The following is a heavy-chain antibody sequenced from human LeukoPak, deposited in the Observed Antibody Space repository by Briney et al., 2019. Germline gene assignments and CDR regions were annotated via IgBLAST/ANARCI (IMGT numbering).Heavy chain of an antibody. CDR3: ARDSSTLGYYDSSGYSKRHFDH. J-gene: IGHJ4*02. V-gene: IGHV3-48*03. D-gene: IGHD3-22*01. Sequence: PGGSLRLSCAASGFTFSSYEMNWVRQAPGKGLEWVSYISSSGSTIYYADSVKGRFTISRDNAKNSLYLQMNSLRAEDTAVYYCARDSSTLGYYDSSGYSKRHFDHWGQGTLVSVSS. CDR1: GFTFSSYE. CDR2: ISSSGSTI.